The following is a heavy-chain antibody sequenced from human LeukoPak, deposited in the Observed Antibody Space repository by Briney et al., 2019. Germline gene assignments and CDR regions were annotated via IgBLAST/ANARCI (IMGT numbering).Heavy chain of an antibody. D-gene: IGHD3-22*01. Sequence: GGSLRLSCAASGFTFSSYAMSWVRQAPGKGLEWVSAISGSGGSTYYADSVKGRFTISRDNSKNTLYLQMNSLRAEDTAVYYCAKGGDYYDSNGYYSWGQGTLVTVSS. CDR2: ISGSGGST. V-gene: IGHV3-23*01. J-gene: IGHJ4*02. CDR3: AKGGDYYDSNGYYS. CDR1: GFTFSSYA.